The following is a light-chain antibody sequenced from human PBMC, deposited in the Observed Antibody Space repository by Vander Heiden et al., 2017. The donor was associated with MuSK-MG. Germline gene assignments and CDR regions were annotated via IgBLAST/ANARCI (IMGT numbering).Light chain of an antibody. CDR2: ASS. Sequence: AIQMTQSPSSLSASVGDRVIMTCRASQDIRNELGWYQQKPGRAPQLLIYASSTLQTGVPSRFSGSGYGTDFTLTISSLQPEDVATYYCRQDLIYPRSFGRGTKVEI. J-gene: IGKJ1*01. CDR1: QDIRNE. V-gene: IGKV1-6*01. CDR3: RQDLIYPRS.